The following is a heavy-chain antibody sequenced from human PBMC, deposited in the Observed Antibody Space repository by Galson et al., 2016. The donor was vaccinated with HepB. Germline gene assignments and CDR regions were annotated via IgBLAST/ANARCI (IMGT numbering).Heavy chain of an antibody. D-gene: IGHD3/OR15-3a*01. CDR2: IIPLYGTP. J-gene: IGHJ3*02. CDR3: AREVRESLGTGDAFDI. V-gene: IGHV1-69*06. Sequence: SVKVSCKASGGTVTRYYISWVRQAPGQGLEWMGGIIPLYGTPSYAQDFQGRVTITADKSTGTAYLELSNLRSEDTAVYYCAREVRESLGTGDAFDIWGQGTMVTVSS. CDR1: GGTVTRYY.